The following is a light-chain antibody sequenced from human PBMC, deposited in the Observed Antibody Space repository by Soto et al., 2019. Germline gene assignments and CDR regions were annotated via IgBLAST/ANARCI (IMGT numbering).Light chain of an antibody. CDR3: QQYDNSPIT. J-gene: IGKJ5*01. V-gene: IGKV3-20*01. Sequence: EIALTQSPVTLSLSPGERATLSCGASQSISSSYLAWYQQKPGQAPRLLLYGASNRATGIPDRFTGSGSGTDFTLTISRLEPEDFAVYYCQQYDNSPITFGQGTRLEIK. CDR1: QSISSSY. CDR2: GAS.